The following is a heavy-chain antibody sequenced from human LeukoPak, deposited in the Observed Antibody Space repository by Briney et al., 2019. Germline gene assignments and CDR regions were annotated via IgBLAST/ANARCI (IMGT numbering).Heavy chain of an antibody. D-gene: IGHD3-9*01. CDR2: INPSGGST. CDR1: GYTFTSYG. Sequence: EASVKVSCKASGYTFTSYGISWVRQAPGQGLEWMGIINPSGGSTSYAQKFQGRVTMTRDTSTSTVYMELSSLRSEDTAVYYCAKGRADILFLTAWGQGTLVTVSS. V-gene: IGHV1-46*01. CDR3: AKGRADILFLTA. J-gene: IGHJ5*02.